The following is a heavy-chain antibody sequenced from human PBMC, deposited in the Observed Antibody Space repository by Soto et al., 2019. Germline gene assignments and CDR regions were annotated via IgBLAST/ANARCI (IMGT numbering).Heavy chain of an antibody. J-gene: IGHJ4*02. CDR1: GFMFSNYV. Sequence: GGSLRLSCAASGFMFSNYVMSWVRQAPGKGLEWVSSISGSGGTTHYADSVKGRFTMSRDNSKNTLYLQMNSLRAEDTALYYCAKSLGGFWSGPDYWGQGTLVTVSS. D-gene: IGHD3-3*01. CDR2: ISGSGGTT. V-gene: IGHV3-23*01. CDR3: AKSLGGFWSGPDY.